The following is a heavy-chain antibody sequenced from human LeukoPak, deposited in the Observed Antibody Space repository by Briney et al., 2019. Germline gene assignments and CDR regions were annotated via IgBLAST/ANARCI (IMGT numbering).Heavy chain of an antibody. V-gene: IGHV4-4*07. CDR2: IYTSGST. Sequence: SETLSLTCTVSGGSISSYYWSWIRQPAGKGLEWIGRIYTSGSTNYNSSLKSRVTMSVDTSKNQFSLKLSSVTAADTAVYYCARDLAYYDILTGYYPDAFDIWGQGTMVTVSS. CDR1: GGSISSYY. D-gene: IGHD3-9*01. J-gene: IGHJ3*02. CDR3: ARDLAYYDILTGYYPDAFDI.